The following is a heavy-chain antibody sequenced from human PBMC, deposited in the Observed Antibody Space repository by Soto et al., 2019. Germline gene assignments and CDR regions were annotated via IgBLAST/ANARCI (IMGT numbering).Heavy chain of an antibody. D-gene: IGHD6-19*01. V-gene: IGHV3-66*01. CDR1: GFTVTSNY. CDR3: ARDRNSGWYYFDY. Sequence: HPGGSLRLSCAASGFTVTSNYMSWVRNAPGKGLESVSVIYSGGSTYYADSVKGRFTISRDNSKNTLYLQMNSLRAEDTAVYYCARDRNSGWYYFDYWGQGTLVTVSS. J-gene: IGHJ4*02. CDR2: IYSGGST.